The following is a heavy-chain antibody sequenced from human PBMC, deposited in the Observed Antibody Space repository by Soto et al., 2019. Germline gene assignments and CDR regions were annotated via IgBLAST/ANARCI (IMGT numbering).Heavy chain of an antibody. CDR2: ISGSGDTT. Sequence: EVQVLESGGGLVQPGGSLRLSCVISRLTFSNYALNWVRQAPGKGLEWVSSISGSGDTTYYADSVKGRFTISRDNSKNTLYRQMNSLRAEDTALYYWAKADYSYSWAPGDYWGQGTLVTVSS. CDR1: RLTFSNYA. D-gene: IGHD6-13*01. CDR3: AKADYSYSWAPGDY. V-gene: IGHV3-23*01. J-gene: IGHJ4*02.